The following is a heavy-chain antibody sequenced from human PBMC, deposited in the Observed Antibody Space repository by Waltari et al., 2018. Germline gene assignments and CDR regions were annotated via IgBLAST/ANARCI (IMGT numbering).Heavy chain of an antibody. J-gene: IGHJ4*02. CDR3: ARDWNALDY. CDR1: GGTFSSYA. CDR2: INPNSGGT. V-gene: IGHV1-2*04. Sequence: QVQLVQSGAEVKKPGSSVKVSCKASGGTFSSYAISWVRQAPGQGLEWMGWINPNSGGTNYAQKFQGWVTMTRDTSISTAYMELSRLRSDDTAVYYCARDWNALDYWGQGTLVTVSS. D-gene: IGHD1-1*01.